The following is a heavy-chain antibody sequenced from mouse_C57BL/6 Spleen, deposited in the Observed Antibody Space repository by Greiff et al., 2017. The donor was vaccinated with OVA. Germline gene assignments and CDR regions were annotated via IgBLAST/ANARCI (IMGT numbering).Heavy chain of an antibody. Sequence: VQLLQSGAELVKPGASVKLSCTASGFTINDYYMHWVKQRPEQGLEWIGRIDPEGGETKYAPKFQGKATITADTASNEVYLQISSLTSDDAAVYYCARDDQYAMDYWGQGTSVTVSS. CDR3: ARDDQYAMDY. J-gene: IGHJ4*01. D-gene: IGHD2-3*01. CDR1: GFTINDYY. V-gene: IGHV14-2*01. CDR2: IDPEGGET.